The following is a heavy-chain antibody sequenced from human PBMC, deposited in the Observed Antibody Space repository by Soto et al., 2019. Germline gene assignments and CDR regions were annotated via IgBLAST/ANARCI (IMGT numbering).Heavy chain of an antibody. CDR1: GFTVSSNY. CDR3: ARVGSGYDLDI. D-gene: IGHD5-12*01. Sequence: GGSLRLSCAASGFTVSSNYMSWVRQAPGKGLEWVSVIYNGGSTYYAGSVKGRLTISRDNSKNTLYLQMNSLRAEDTAVYYCARVGSGYDLDIWGQGTMVTVSS. V-gene: IGHV3-66*01. J-gene: IGHJ3*02. CDR2: IYNGGST.